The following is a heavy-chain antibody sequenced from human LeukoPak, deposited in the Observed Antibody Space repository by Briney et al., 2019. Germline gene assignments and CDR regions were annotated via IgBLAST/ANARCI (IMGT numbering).Heavy chain of an antibody. Sequence: GGSLRLSCAASGFTLSSYAMSWVRQAPGKGLEWVSAISGSGGSTYYADSVKGRFTISRDNSKNTLYLQMTSLRAEDTAVYYCANRDSSGWFPLDYWGQGTLVTVSS. V-gene: IGHV3-23*01. CDR1: GFTLSSYA. D-gene: IGHD6-19*01. J-gene: IGHJ4*02. CDR2: ISGSGGST. CDR3: ANRDSSGWFPLDY.